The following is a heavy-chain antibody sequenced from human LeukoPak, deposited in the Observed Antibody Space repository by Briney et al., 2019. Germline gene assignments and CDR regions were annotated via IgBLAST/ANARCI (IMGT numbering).Heavy chain of an antibody. J-gene: IGHJ4*02. CDR1: GFTFSSYA. CDR3: AKGSYYDSSGSFYFDY. V-gene: IGHV3-23*01. D-gene: IGHD3-22*01. CDR2: ISGSGDNT. Sequence: GGSLRLSCAASGFTFSSYAMSWVRQAPGKGLEWVSGISGSGDNTYYADSVKGRFTNSRDNSKNTLYVQVNSLGTEDTAAYYCAKGSYYDSSGSFYFDYWGQGTLVTVSS.